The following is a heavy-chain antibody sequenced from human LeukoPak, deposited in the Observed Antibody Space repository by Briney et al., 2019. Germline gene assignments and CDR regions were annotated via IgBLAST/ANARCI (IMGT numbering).Heavy chain of an antibody. CDR2: ISDSGRTI. V-gene: IGHV3-48*03. D-gene: IGHD3-16*01. Sequence: GGSLRLSCAASGFSFRSYEMNWVRQAPGKGLEWLSYISDSGRTIYYADSVKGRFTISRDNVKNSLYLQMNSLRVEDTAVYYCARGGPEWPLDYWGQGTLVTVSS. J-gene: IGHJ4*02. CDR3: ARGGPEWPLDY. CDR1: GFSFRSYE.